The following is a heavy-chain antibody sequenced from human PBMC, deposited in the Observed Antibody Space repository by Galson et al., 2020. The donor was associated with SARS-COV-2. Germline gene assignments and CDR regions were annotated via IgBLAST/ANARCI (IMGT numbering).Heavy chain of an antibody. Sequence: GESLKISCAASGFTSSSYAMHWVRQAPGKGLERVAVISYDGSNKYYADSVKGRFTISRDNSKNTLYLQMNSLRAEDTAVYYCARGSGSYFLLDYWGQGTLVTVSS. CDR1: GFTSSSYA. V-gene: IGHV3-30*04. CDR3: ARGSGSYFLLDY. D-gene: IGHD1-26*01. CDR2: ISYDGSNK. J-gene: IGHJ4*01.